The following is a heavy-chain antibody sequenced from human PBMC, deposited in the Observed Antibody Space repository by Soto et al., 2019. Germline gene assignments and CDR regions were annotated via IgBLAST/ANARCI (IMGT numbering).Heavy chain of an antibody. CDR3: AGDWGGGSYYNWFDP. CDR1: GGSISSYY. V-gene: IGHV4-59*01. Sequence: QVQLQESGPGLVKPSETLSLTCTVSGGSISSYYWSWIRQPPGKGLEWIGYIYYSGGTNYNPSLKRRGTISVDPSKTQFSLNLSAVTPADTAVYYCAGDWGGGSYYNWFDPWGQGTLVTVSS. J-gene: IGHJ5*02. D-gene: IGHD3-10*01. CDR2: IYYSGGT.